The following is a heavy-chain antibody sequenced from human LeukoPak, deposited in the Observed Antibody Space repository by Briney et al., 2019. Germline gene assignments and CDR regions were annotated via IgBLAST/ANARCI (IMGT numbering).Heavy chain of an antibody. CDR3: AREEFLHEIDSSGYFVY. CDR1: GGSITGYY. Sequence: PSETLSLTCTVSGGSITGYYWNWIRQPAGQGLEWLGRVYSRGVGNYNPSLTSRVTMSVDTSKNQFSLKLTSLTAADTAVYYCAREEFLHEIDSSGYFVYWGQGTLVAVSS. D-gene: IGHD3-22*01. J-gene: IGHJ4*02. V-gene: IGHV4-4*07. CDR2: VYSRGVG.